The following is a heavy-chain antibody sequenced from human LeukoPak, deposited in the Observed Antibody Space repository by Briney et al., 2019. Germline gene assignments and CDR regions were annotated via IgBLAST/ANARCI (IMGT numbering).Heavy chain of an antibody. Sequence: SVKVSCKAAGGTFSSYAISWVRQAPGQGLEWMGRIIPILGIANYAQKFQGRVTITADKSTNTAYMELSSLRSEDTAVYYCVWAAAGKGWFDPWGQGTLVTVSS. CDR2: IIPILGIA. D-gene: IGHD6-13*01. V-gene: IGHV1-69*04. J-gene: IGHJ5*02. CDR1: GGTFSSYA. CDR3: VWAAAGKGWFDP.